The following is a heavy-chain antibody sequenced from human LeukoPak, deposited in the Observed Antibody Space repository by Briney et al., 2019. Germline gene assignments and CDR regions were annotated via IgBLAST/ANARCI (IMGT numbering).Heavy chain of an antibody. Sequence: PGGSLRLSCVVSEFTFSSLWMHWVRQAPGQRLVWGSRINTDGTTTNYADSVKGRFTISRDNAKHTLYLHMNSLRADDTAVYYCATAGNYRFDYWGQGTLVTVSS. J-gene: IGHJ4*02. CDR3: ATAGNYRFDY. D-gene: IGHD5-24*01. CDR1: EFTFSSLW. CDR2: INTDGTTT. V-gene: IGHV3-74*01.